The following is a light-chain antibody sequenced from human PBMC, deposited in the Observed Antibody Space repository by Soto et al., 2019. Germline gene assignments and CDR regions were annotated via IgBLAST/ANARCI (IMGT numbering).Light chain of an antibody. J-gene: IGLJ1*01. CDR1: SSDVGGYNY. V-gene: IGLV2-14*03. Sequence: QSVLTQPASVSGSPLQSITISCTGTSSDVGGYNYVSWYQHHPGKAPKLMIYDVSNRPSGVSNRFSGSKSGNTASLTISGLQPEDEADYYCSSYTTSNTRQIVFGTGTKVT. CDR3: SSYTTSNTRQIV. CDR2: DVS.